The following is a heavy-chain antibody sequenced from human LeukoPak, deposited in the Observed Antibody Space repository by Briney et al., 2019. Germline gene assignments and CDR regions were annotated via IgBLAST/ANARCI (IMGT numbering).Heavy chain of an antibody. Sequence: GGSLRLSCAASGFTFSSYAMSWVRQAPGKGLEWVSGISGSGGSTNYADSVKGRFTISRDNSNNTLYLQMNSLRAEDTAVYYCAKQPRYGDYGGYFDYWGQGTLVTVSS. CDR1: GFTFSSYA. V-gene: IGHV3-23*01. D-gene: IGHD4-17*01. CDR2: ISGSGGST. J-gene: IGHJ4*02. CDR3: AKQPRYGDYGGYFDY.